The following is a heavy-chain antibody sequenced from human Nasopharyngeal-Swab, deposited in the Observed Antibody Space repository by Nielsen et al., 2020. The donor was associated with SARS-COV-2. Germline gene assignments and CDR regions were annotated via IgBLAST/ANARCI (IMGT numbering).Heavy chain of an antibody. Sequence: GSLRLSCTVSGGSISSSSYYWGWIRQPPGKGLEWIGSIYYSGSTNYNPALKSRVTISVDTSKNQFSLKLSSVTAADTAVYYCAREWEPTAFDIWGQGTMVTVSS. V-gene: IGHV4-39*07. CDR2: IYYSGST. D-gene: IGHD1-26*01. CDR3: AREWEPTAFDI. CDR1: GGSISSSSYY. J-gene: IGHJ3*02.